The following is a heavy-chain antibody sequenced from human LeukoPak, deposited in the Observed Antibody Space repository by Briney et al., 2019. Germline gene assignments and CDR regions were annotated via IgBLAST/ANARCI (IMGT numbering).Heavy chain of an antibody. J-gene: IGHJ5*02. V-gene: IGHV3-21*01. Sequence: GGSLRLSCAASGFTFSSYSMNWVGQAPGKGLEWVSPMSSSSSYIYYADSVKGRFTISRDNAKNSLYLQMNSLRAEDTAVYYCAGDRYRDGYNRKNWFDPWGQGTLVTVSS. D-gene: IGHD1-26*01. CDR2: MSSSSSYI. CDR3: AGDRYRDGYNRKNWFDP. CDR1: GFTFSSYS.